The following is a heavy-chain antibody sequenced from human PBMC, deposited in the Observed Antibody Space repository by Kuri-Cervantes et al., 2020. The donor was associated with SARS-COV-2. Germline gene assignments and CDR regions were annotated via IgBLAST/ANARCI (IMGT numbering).Heavy chain of an antibody. CDR2: ISWNSGSI. Sequence: SLNISCAASGFPFDDYAMHWVRQAPGKGPEWVSGISWNSGSIGYAVSVKGRFTISRDNAKNSLYLQMNSLRAEDTAVYYCERGEYFSSTSCYYYYYMDVWGKGTTVTVSS. D-gene: IGHD2-2*01. CDR3: ERGEYFSSTSCYYYYYMDV. V-gene: IGHV3-9*01. CDR1: GFPFDDYA. J-gene: IGHJ6*03.